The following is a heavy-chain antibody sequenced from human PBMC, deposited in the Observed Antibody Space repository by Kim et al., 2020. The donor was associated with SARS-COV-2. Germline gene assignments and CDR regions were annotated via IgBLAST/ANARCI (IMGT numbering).Heavy chain of an antibody. J-gene: IGHJ4*02. CDR3: ARSVFGDNY. CDR2: INQDGSES. Sequence: GGSLRLSCAASGFTFSHDWMTWVRQAPGKGLEWVANINQDGSESYYVDSVKGRFAISRDNAKNSLYLQMNSLRVEDTAVYYCARSVFGDNYWGQGTLF. CDR1: GFTFSHDW. D-gene: IGHD3-10*02. V-gene: IGHV3-7*01.